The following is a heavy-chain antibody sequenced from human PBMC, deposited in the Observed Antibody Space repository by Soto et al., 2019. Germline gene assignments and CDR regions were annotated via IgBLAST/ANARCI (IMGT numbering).Heavy chain of an antibody. CDR2: ISWNSGSI. Sequence: EVQLVESGGGLVQPGRSLRLSCAASGFTFDDYAMHWARQAPGKGLEWVSGISWNSGSIGYADSVKGRFTISRDNAKNSLYLQMNSLRAEDTALYYCAKDKGCISTSCRPYYYYYGMDVWGQGTTVTVSS. V-gene: IGHV3-9*01. CDR1: GFTFDDYA. CDR3: AKDKGCISTSCRPYYYYYGMDV. D-gene: IGHD2-2*01. J-gene: IGHJ6*02.